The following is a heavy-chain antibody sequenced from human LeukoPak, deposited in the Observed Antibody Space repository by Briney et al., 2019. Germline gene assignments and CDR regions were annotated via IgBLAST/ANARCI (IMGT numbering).Heavy chain of an antibody. V-gene: IGHV1-8*01. J-gene: IGHJ5*02. CDR2: INPNSGNT. Sequence: ASVKVSCKASGYTFTSYDINWVRQATGQGLEWMGWINPNSGNTGYAQKFQGRVTMTRNTSISTAYMELSSLRSEDTAVYYCARGAYSAGWFDPWGQGTLVTVSS. CDR1: GYTFTSYD. CDR3: ARGAYSAGWFDP. D-gene: IGHD4-11*01.